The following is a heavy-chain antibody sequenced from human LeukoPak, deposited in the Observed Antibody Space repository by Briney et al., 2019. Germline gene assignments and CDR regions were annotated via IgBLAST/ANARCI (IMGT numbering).Heavy chain of an antibody. Sequence: ASVKVSCKVSGYTLTELSMHWVRQAPGKGLEWMGGFDPEDGETIYAQKFQGRVTMTEDTSTDTAYMELSSLRSEDTAVYYCARAESSYSSWSASFDSWGQGTLVTVSS. CDR1: GYTLTELS. J-gene: IGHJ4*02. CDR3: ARAESSYSSWSASFDS. CDR2: FDPEDGET. V-gene: IGHV1-24*01. D-gene: IGHD6-13*01.